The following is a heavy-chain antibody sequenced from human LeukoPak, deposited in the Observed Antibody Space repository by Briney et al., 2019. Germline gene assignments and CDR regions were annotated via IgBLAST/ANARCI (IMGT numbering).Heavy chain of an antibody. V-gene: IGHV3-23*01. CDR1: GFTFSSYP. CDR2: FSGNDGRA. D-gene: IGHD3-10*02. CDR3: AELGITMIGGV. Sequence: GGSLRLSCAASGFTFSSYPMTWVRQAPGKGLEWVSVFSGNDGRAYYADSVKGRFTISRDNAKNSLYLQMNSLRAEDTAVYYCAELGITMIGGVWGKGTTVTISS. J-gene: IGHJ6*04.